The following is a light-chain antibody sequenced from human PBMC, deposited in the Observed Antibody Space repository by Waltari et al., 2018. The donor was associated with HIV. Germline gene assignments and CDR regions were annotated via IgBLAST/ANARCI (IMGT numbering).Light chain of an antibody. CDR3: SSFTTSNSLL. Sequence: QSALTQPASVSGSPGQSITVPCPRPSSDIGAYDFVSWYQQTPGTAPKLVIYEVSNRPSGISYRFSGSKSGNTASLTISGLQTEDEADYYCSSFTTSNSLLFGGGTKVTVL. CDR2: EVS. J-gene: IGLJ2*01. V-gene: IGLV2-14*01. CDR1: SSDIGAYDF.